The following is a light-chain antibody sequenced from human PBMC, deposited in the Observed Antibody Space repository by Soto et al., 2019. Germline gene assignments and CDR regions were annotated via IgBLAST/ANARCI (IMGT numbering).Light chain of an antibody. CDR3: SSYTSSSTLYV. CDR2: EVS. J-gene: IGLJ1*01. CDR1: SSDVGGYNY. Sequence: QSVLAQPASVSGSPGQSITISCTGTSSDVGGYNYVSWYQQHPGKAPKLMIYEVSNRPSGVSNRFSGSKPGNTASLTISGLQAEDEADYYCSSYTSSSTLYVFXTGTKVTVL. V-gene: IGLV2-14*01.